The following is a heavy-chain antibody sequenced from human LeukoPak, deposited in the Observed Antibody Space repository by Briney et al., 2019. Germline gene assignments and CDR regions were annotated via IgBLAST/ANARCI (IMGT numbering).Heavy chain of an antibody. D-gene: IGHD3-10*01. CDR3: ARTPSMVRGVITPDY. Sequence: LSLTCAVYGGSFSGYYWSWIRQAPGKGLEWVSYISSSGSTIYYADSVKGRFAISRDNAKNSLYLQMNSLRAEDTAVYYCARTPSMVRGVITPDYWGQGTLVTVSS. V-gene: IGHV3-11*04. J-gene: IGHJ4*02. CDR2: ISSSGSTI. CDR1: GGSFSGYY.